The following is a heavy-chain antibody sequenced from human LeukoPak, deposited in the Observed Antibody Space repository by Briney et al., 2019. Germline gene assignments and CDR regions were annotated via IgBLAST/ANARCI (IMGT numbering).Heavy chain of an antibody. D-gene: IGHD2-15*01. Sequence: GGSLRLSCAASGFTFSNYAMSWVRQAPGKGLEWVSGISGSGDKVYYADSVKGRFSISRDNSKNTLYLQMNSLRADDTALYYCAGGFCRGGSCLYEASGIWGQGTMVTVSS. J-gene: IGHJ3*02. CDR2: ISGSGDKV. CDR3: AGGFCRGGSCLYEASGI. CDR1: GFTFSNYA. V-gene: IGHV3-23*01.